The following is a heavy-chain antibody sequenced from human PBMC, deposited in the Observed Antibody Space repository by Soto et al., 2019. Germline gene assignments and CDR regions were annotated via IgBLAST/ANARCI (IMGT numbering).Heavy chain of an antibody. CDR1: GFTFSSYW. J-gene: IGHJ3*02. CDR3: AIGDTIFGVVIHDAFDI. D-gene: IGHD3-3*01. Sequence: GGSLRLSCAASGFTFSSYWMSWVRQAPGKGLEWVANIKQDGSEKYYVDSVKGRFTISRDNAKNSLYLQMNSLRAEDTAVYYCAIGDTIFGVVIHDAFDIWGQGTMVTVSS. V-gene: IGHV3-7*01. CDR2: IKQDGSEK.